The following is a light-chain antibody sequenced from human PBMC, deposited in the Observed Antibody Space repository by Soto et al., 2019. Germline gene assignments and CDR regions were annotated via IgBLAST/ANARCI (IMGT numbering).Light chain of an antibody. CDR3: QHYDNLPPTWT. CDR1: QDIATY. J-gene: IGKJ1*01. V-gene: IGKV1-33*01. CDR2: DAS. Sequence: IQMTQSPSSLSASVGSRVSITCQSSQDIATYLNWYQQKPGKAPNLLIYDASNLETGVPSRFSGGGSGTHFTFTISNLQPEDIATYYCQHYDNLPPTWTFGQGTKADIK.